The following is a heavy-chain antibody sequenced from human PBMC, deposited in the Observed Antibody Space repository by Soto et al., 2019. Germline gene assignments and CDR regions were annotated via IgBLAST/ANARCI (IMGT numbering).Heavy chain of an antibody. D-gene: IGHD1-7*01. CDR2: ISYDGSNK. Sequence: QVQLVESGGGVVQPGRSLRLSCAASGFTFSSYGMHWVRQAPGKGLERVAVISYDGSNKYYADSVKGRFTISRDNSKNTLYLQMNSLRAEDTAVYYCANVVRGTTGYWGQGTLVTVSS. CDR1: GFTFSSYG. CDR3: ANVVRGTTGY. J-gene: IGHJ4*02. V-gene: IGHV3-30*18.